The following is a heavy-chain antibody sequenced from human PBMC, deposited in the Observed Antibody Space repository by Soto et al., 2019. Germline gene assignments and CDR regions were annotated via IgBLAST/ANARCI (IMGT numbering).Heavy chain of an antibody. J-gene: IGHJ6*02. CDR2: TNPNSGGT. D-gene: IGHD3-10*01. CDR3: ASPRITMVRGAARGGYYGTDV. CDR1: GYTFTGYY. Sequence: GASVKVSCKASGYTFTGYYMHWVRQAPGQGLEWMGWTNPNSGGTNYAQKFQGRVTMTRDTSISTAYMELSRLRSDDTAVYYCASPRITMVRGAARGGYYGTDVWGQGTTVTVSS. V-gene: IGHV1-2*02.